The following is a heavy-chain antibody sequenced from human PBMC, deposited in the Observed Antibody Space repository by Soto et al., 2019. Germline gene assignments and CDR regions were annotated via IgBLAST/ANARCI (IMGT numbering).Heavy chain of an antibody. Sequence: GGSLRLSCAASGFTFSSYAMSWVRQAPGKGLKWVSAISGSGGSTYYADSVKGRFTISRDNSKNKLYLQINSLRAEDTDEYYCSRLFLMVYAIPAVFRAFDIWGQGTMVTVSS. D-gene: IGHD2-8*01. J-gene: IGHJ3*02. V-gene: IGHV3-23*01. CDR3: SRLFLMVYAIPAVFRAFDI. CDR2: ISGSGGST. CDR1: GFTFSSYA.